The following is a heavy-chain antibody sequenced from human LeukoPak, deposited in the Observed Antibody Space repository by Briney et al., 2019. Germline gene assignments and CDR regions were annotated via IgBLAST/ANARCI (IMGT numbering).Heavy chain of an antibody. Sequence: SETLSLTCVVYGGSFSGYHWNWIRQPPGKGLEWIGEINHSGSTNYNPSLKSRVTISVDTSKNQFSLELRSVTAADTAVYFCARRRIMTYGVIASNWFDPWGQGTLVTVSS. D-gene: IGHD3-3*01. CDR3: ARRRIMTYGVIASNWFDP. V-gene: IGHV4-34*01. CDR1: GGSFSGYH. CDR2: INHSGST. J-gene: IGHJ5*02.